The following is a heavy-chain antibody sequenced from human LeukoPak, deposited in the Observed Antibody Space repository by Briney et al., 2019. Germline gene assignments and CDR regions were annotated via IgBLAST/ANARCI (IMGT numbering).Heavy chain of an antibody. J-gene: IGHJ4*02. Sequence: GGSLRLSCAASGFTVSSNHMSWVRQAPGKGLEWVSVIYSGGSTYYADSVKGRFTISRDNSKNTLYLQMNSLRAEDTAVYYCARGSYSSGWTDFDYWGQGTLVTVSS. V-gene: IGHV3-53*01. CDR2: IYSGGST. CDR1: GFTVSSNH. D-gene: IGHD6-19*01. CDR3: ARGSYSSGWTDFDY.